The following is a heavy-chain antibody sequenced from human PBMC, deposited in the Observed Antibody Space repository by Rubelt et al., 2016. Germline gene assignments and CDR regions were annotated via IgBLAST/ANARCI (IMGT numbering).Heavy chain of an antibody. CDR1: GGTFSSYA. Sequence: QVQLVQSGAEVKKPGSSVKVSCKASGGTFSSYAISWVRQAPGQGLEWMGGIIPIFGTANYAQKFQGRVTISVEESKGTADMGRVSLRLWETAGYYCAGMSSGGNSPETQDCWSAAGGFDPWGQGTLVTVSS. J-gene: IGHJ5*02. D-gene: IGHD3-3*01. V-gene: IGHV1-69*01. CDR2: IIPIFGTA. CDR3: AGMSSGGNSPETQDCWSAAGGFDP.